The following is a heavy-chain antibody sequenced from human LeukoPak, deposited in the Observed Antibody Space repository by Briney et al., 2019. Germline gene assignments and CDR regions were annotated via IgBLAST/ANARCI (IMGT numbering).Heavy chain of an antibody. CDR3: AREGDYDYYYYYSYMDL. V-gene: IGHV1-18*01. CDR2: ISAYNGNT. D-gene: IGHD4-17*01. CDR1: GYTFTSYG. Sequence: ASVKVSCKASGYTFTSYGISWVRQAPGQGLEWMGWISAYNGNTNYAQKLQGRVTMTTDTSTSTAYMELSSLRSDDTAVYYCAREGDYDYYYYYSYMDLWGKGTTVTISS. J-gene: IGHJ6*03.